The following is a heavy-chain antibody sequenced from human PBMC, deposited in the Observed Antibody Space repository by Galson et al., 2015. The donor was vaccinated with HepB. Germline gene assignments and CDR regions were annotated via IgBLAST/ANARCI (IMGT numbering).Heavy chain of an antibody. J-gene: IGHJ4*02. Sequence: TLSLTCAVSGGSISSGGYYWTWIRQLPGKGLEWIGYISYSGSTYYNPSLKSRVTISVDTSKNQFSLKLSSVTAADTAVYYCATSSMVQGLDWGQGTLVTASS. CDR2: ISYSGST. D-gene: IGHD3-10*01. CDR1: GGSISSGGYY. CDR3: ATSSMVQGLD. V-gene: IGHV4-31*11.